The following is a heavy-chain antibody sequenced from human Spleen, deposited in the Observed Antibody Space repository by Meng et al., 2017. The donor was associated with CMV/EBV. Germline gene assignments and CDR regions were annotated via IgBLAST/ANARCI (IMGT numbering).Heavy chain of an antibody. CDR3: ARLGDYDFWSGYYTGPFRLSATGGGMDV. CDR2: ISSSSSYI. Sequence: GESLKISCAASGFTFSSYSMNWVRQAPGKGLEWVSSISSSSSYIYYADSVKGRFTISRDNAKNSVHLQMNSLRAEDTAVYYCARLGDYDFWSGYYTGPFRLSATGGGMDVWGQGTTVTVSS. V-gene: IGHV3-21*01. CDR1: GFTFSSYS. J-gene: IGHJ6*02. D-gene: IGHD3-3*01.